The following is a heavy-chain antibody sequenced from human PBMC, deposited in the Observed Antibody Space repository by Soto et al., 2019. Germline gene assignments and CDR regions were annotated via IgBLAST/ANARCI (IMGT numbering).Heavy chain of an antibody. CDR2: INSDGRST. Sequence: GGSLRLSCAASGFTFSDYWMHWVRQAPGKGLVWISRINSDGRSTTYADSVRGRFTMSRDNAKNTLYLQMNSLRGEDTAVYYCTRGPRYYAVDVWGPGTTVTVSS. V-gene: IGHV3-74*03. J-gene: IGHJ6*02. CDR1: GFTFSDYW. CDR3: TRGPRYYAVDV.